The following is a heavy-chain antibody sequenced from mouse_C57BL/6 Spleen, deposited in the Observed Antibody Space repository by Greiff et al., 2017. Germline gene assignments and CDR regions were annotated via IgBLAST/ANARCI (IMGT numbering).Heavy chain of an antibody. Sequence: VQLQQSGAELVKPGASVKLSCTASGFNIKDYYMHWVKQRTEQGLEWIGRIDPEDGETKYAPKFPGKATVTADTSSNTAYLQLRSLTSEDTAVYYGARSPAAYGSSYGVYWGQGTLVTVSA. CDR2: IDPEDGET. D-gene: IGHD1-1*01. CDR1: GFNIKDYY. J-gene: IGHJ3*01. CDR3: ARSPAAYGSSYGVY. V-gene: IGHV14-2*01.